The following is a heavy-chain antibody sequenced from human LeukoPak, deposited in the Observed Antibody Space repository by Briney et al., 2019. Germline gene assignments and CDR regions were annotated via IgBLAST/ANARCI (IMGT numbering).Heavy chain of an antibody. Sequence: GGSLRLSCAASGFTFSDYYMSWIRQAPGKGLEWVSYISSSGSTIYYADSVKGRFTISRDNAKNSLYLQMNSLRAEDTAVYYCARSMWEYYYDSSGYFDYWGQGTLVTVSS. CDR3: ARSMWEYYYDSSGYFDY. CDR2: ISSSGSTI. D-gene: IGHD3-22*01. J-gene: IGHJ4*02. V-gene: IGHV3-11*04. CDR1: GFTFSDYY.